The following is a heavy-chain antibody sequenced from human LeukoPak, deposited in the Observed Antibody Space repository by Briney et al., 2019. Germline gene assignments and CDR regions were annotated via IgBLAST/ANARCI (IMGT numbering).Heavy chain of an antibody. CDR2: ICCRGGST. J-gene: IGHJ6*02. V-gene: IGHV3-23*01. CDR1: GFIFSSYA. D-gene: IGHD3-9*01. CDR3: AKDLDYDILTGYYYYYGMDV. Sequence: GGSLRLSCAASGFIFSSYAMSWVRQAPWKGLEWVSAICCRGGSTYYGDSVEGRSTISRDNSKSTLYLQMNSLRTEDTAVYYCAKDLDYDILTGYYYYYGMDVWGQGTTVTVSS.